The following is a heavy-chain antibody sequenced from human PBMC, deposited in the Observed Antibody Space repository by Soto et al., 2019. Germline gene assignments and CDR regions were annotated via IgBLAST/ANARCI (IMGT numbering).Heavy chain of an antibody. CDR3: APSRASYDFWSSFDP. J-gene: IGHJ5*02. Sequence: GGSLRLSCAASGFTFSSYAMSWVRQAPGKGLEWVSAISGSGGSTYYADSVKGRFTISRDNSKNTLYLQMNSLRAEDTAVYYCAPSRASYDFWSSFDPWGQGTLVTVSS. CDR1: GFTFSSYA. D-gene: IGHD3-3*01. V-gene: IGHV3-23*01. CDR2: ISGSGGST.